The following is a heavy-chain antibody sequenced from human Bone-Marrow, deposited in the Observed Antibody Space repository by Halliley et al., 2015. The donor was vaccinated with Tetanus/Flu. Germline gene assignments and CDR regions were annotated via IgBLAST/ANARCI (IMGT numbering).Heavy chain of an antibody. Sequence: PGKGLEWISGGTNYNPSLKSRVTISVDTSKNQFSLRLTSVTAADAAVYYCVRDAYASSHFDYWGQGLLVTVSS. D-gene: IGHD2-8*01. CDR3: VRDAYASSHFDY. V-gene: IGHV4-59*01. J-gene: IGHJ4*02. CDR2: SGGT.